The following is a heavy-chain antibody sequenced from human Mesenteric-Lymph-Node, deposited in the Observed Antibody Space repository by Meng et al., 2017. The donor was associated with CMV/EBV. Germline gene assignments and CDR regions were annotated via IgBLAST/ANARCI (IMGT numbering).Heavy chain of an antibody. D-gene: IGHD1-14*01. J-gene: IGHJ5*02. CDR2: ISSSGSVK. V-gene: IGHV3-11*01. CDR1: GFSFSAYY. CDR3: AADGTTWHSGWFDP. Sequence: ASGFSFSAYYMSWFRQAPGKGLEWLSYISSSGSVKYYADSVKGRFTISRDNAKNSLYLEMNRLSAEDTAIYYCAADGTTWHSGWFDPWGQGTLVTVSS.